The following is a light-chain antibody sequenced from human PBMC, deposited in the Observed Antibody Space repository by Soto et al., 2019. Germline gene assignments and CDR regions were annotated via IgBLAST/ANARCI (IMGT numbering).Light chain of an antibody. Sequence: QSVLTQPPSLSGAPGQKVTISCTRSSSNIGAAYDVHWYQHLPGTAPKLLIFGNNNRPSGVPDRFSGSKSGTSASLAITGLQAEDEADYYCQSYDSSLSGWVFGGGTQLTVL. V-gene: IGLV1-40*01. J-gene: IGLJ3*02. CDR3: QSYDSSLSGWV. CDR2: GNN. CDR1: SSNIGAAYD.